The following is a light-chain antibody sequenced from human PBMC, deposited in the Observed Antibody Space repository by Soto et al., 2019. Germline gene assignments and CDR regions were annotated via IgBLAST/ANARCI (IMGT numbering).Light chain of an antibody. CDR1: NGDIGAYNL. V-gene: IGLV2-14*01. CDR2: EVR. CDR3: SSYTTTSTLL. J-gene: IGLJ3*02. Sequence: QSALTQPASVSGSLGQSITISCTGSNGDIGAYNLVSWYQQYPDTAPKLIIYEVRNRPSGVSYRFTGSRSGNTASLTISALQADDESTFYCSSYTTTSTLLFGGGTKLTVL.